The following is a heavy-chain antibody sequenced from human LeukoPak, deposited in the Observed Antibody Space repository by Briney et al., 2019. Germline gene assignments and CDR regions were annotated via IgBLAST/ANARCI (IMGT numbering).Heavy chain of an antibody. D-gene: IGHD3-22*01. J-gene: IGHJ4*02. CDR3: AKNYDSSGYYFGYFDY. CDR2: IYYSGST. CDR1: GGSISSSSYY. V-gene: IGHV4-39*01. Sequence: SETLSLTCTVSGGSISSSSYYWGWIRQPPGKGLEWIGSIYYSGSTYYNPSLKSRVTISVDTSKNQFSLKLSSVTAADTAVYYCAKNYDSSGYYFGYFDYGAQEPLVTVSS.